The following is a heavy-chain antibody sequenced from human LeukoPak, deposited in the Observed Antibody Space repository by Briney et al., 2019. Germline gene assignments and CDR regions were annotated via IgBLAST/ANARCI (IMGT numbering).Heavy chain of an antibody. Sequence: SETLSLTCAVYGGSFSGYYWSWIRQPPWKGLEWIGEINHSVSTNYNPSLKSRVTISVDTSKNQFSLKLSSVTAADTAVYYCARQTFRGSGSYYNSLKFSSYWFDPWGQGTLVTVSS. V-gene: IGHV4-34*01. CDR3: ARQTFRGSGSYYNSLKFSSYWFDP. CDR1: GGSFSGYY. D-gene: IGHD3-10*01. J-gene: IGHJ5*02. CDR2: INHSVST.